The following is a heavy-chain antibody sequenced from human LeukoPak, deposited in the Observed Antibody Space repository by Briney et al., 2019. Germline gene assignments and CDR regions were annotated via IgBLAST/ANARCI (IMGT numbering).Heavy chain of an antibody. Sequence: PGRSLRLSCAASGFTFDDYAMHWVRQAPGKGLEWVSGISWNSGGIGYADSVKGRFTISRDNAKNSLYLQMNSLRAEDTALYYCALQYSSSWYYFDYWGLGTLVTVSS. D-gene: IGHD6-13*01. CDR3: ALQYSSSWYYFDY. J-gene: IGHJ4*02. CDR2: ISWNSGGI. V-gene: IGHV3-9*01. CDR1: GFTFDDYA.